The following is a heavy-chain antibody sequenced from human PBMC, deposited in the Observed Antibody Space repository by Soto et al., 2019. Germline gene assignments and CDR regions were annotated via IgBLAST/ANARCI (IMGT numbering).Heavy chain of an antibody. CDR1: GFTFSDYS. Sequence: GGSLRLSCAASGFTFSDYSMNWVRQAPGKGLEWVSSISSRSSHIYYAESVKGRFNISRDNAKTSLYLQMSSLRAEDTAVYYCASHLGEASPYFYEWGQGTLVTVSS. CDR3: ASHLGEASPYFYE. CDR2: ISSRSSHI. V-gene: IGHV3-21*01. J-gene: IGHJ1*01.